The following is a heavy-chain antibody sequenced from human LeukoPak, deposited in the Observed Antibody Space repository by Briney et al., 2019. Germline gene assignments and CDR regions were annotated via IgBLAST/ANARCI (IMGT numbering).Heavy chain of an antibody. CDR3: ARGASGSDY. Sequence: SETLSLTCAVYGGSFSGYYWSWIRQPPGKGLEWIGEINHSGSTNYNPSLKSRVTISVDTSKNQFSPKLSSVTAADTAVYYCARGASGSDYWGQGTLVTVSS. J-gene: IGHJ4*02. CDR1: GGSFSGYY. D-gene: IGHD3-3*01. CDR2: INHSGST. V-gene: IGHV4-34*01.